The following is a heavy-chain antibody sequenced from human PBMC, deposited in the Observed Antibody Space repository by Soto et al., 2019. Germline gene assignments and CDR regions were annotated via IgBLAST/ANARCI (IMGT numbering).Heavy chain of an antibody. D-gene: IGHD4-17*01. J-gene: IGHJ4*02. Sequence: QVQLVESGGGVVQPGRSLRLSCAASGFTFSSYGMHWVRQAPGKGLEWVAVIWYDGSNKYYADSVKRRFTISRDNSKNTLYLQKNSLRAEDTAVYYCARELTVAFDYWGQGTLVTVSS. CDR3: ARELTVAFDY. V-gene: IGHV3-33*01. CDR1: GFTFSSYG. CDR2: IWYDGSNK.